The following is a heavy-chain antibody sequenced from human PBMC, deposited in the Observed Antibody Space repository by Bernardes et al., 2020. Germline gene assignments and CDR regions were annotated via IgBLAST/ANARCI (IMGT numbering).Heavy chain of an antibody. D-gene: IGHD3-9*01. V-gene: IGHV1-8*01. CDR3: ARGSPKKNYYDILTGYQRGDFDS. Sequence: ASVKVSCKTSGYTFTSYDINWVRQATGQGLEWVGWMNPDSGNTGYAQKFQGRVIMTRNTSISTAYMELSSLRSEDTAVYYCARGSPKKNYYDILTGYQRGDFDSWGQGTLVTVSS. CDR2: MNPDSGNT. J-gene: IGHJ4*02. CDR1: GYTFTSYD.